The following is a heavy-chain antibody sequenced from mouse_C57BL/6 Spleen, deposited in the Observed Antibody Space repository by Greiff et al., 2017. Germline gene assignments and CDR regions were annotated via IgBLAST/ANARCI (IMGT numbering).Heavy chain of an antibody. CDR2: IDPSDSYT. Sequence: QVQLKQSGAELVKPGASVKLSCKASGYTFTSYWMQWVKQRPGQGLEWIGEIDPSDSYTNSNQKFKGKATLTVDTSSSTAYMQLSSLTSEDSAVYYCARSGAYYFDYWGQGTTLTVSS. V-gene: IGHV1-50*01. CDR1: GYTFTSYW. CDR3: ARSGAYYFDY. D-gene: IGHD3-1*01. J-gene: IGHJ2*01.